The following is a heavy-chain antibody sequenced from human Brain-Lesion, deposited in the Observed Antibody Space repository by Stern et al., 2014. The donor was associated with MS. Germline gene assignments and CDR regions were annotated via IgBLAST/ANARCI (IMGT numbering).Heavy chain of an antibody. Sequence: QVQLQESGPGLVKPSQTLPLTCTVSGGSINSGGYYWSWIRQYPGKGLEWIGYIYYTGSAYYDPSLKSRLSMSIDTSKNQISLNLNSVTAADTAVYYCARGARYSDSSGYYFYFDYWGQGTLVTVSS. V-gene: IGHV4-31*03. D-gene: IGHD3-22*01. CDR1: GGSINSGGYY. CDR3: ARGARYSDSSGYYFYFDY. J-gene: IGHJ4*02. CDR2: IYYTGSA.